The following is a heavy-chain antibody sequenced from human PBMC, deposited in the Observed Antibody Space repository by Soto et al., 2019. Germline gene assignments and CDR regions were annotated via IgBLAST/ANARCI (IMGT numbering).Heavy chain of an antibody. V-gene: IGHV3-72*01. D-gene: IGHD3-22*01. J-gene: IGHJ4*02. CDR1: GFTLSDHY. CDR2: SRNQANGYST. CDR3: VRDTYFSDSSSYTRCFDF. Sequence: EVQLVESGGGLVQPGGSLRLSCSVSGFTLSDHYIDWVRQAPGKGLEWVGRSRNQANGYSTIYAESVKGRFTTSRDDSKNLVYLQMESLRTEDTAVYYCVRDTYFSDSSSYTRCFDFWGQGALVTVSS.